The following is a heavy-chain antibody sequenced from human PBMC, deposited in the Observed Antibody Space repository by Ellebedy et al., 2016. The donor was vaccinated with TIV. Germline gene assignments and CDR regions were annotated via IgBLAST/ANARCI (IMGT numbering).Heavy chain of an antibody. Sequence: SETLSLXXTVSGDSITSRRHSWGWIRQPPGKGLEWIGSFYYTGSIFYNPSLKSRVTISVDTSKNQFSLKLSSVTAADTAVYYCARDQGYCTSNGCPDPYYYYGMDVWGQGTTVTVSS. D-gene: IGHD2-2*01. CDR3: ARDQGYCTSNGCPDPYYYYGMDV. CDR1: GDSITSRRHS. CDR2: FYYTGSI. V-gene: IGHV4-39*07. J-gene: IGHJ6*02.